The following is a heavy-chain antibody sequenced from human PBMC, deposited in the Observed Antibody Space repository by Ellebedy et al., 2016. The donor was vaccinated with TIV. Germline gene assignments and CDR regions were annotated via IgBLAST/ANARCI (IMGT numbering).Heavy chain of an antibody. CDR2: MNPHSGNT. CDR1: GYTFTSYD. J-gene: IGHJ4*02. CDR3: ARGHMDRGVTPWSY. V-gene: IGHV1-8*01. Sequence: ASVKVSXKASGYTFTSYDINWVRQATGQGLEWMGWMNPHSGNTGYAQKFQGRVTMTMSTSISTAYMELRSLRSEDTAVYYCARGHMDRGVTPWSYWGQGTLVTVSS. D-gene: IGHD3-10*01.